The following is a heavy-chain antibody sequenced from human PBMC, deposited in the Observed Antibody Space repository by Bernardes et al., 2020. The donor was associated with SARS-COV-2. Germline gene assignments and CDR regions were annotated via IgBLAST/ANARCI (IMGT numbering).Heavy chain of an antibody. CDR2: ISAYNGNT. CDR1: GYTFTSYG. CDR3: ARDPHYDFWSGYYEAGGDY. Sequence: ASVKVSCKASGYTFTSYGISWVRQAPGQGLEWMGWISAYNGNTNYAQKLQGRVTMTTDTSTSTAYMELRSLRSDDTAVYYCARDPHYDFWSGYYEAGGDYWGQGTLVTVSS. J-gene: IGHJ4*02. V-gene: IGHV1-18*01. D-gene: IGHD3-3*01.